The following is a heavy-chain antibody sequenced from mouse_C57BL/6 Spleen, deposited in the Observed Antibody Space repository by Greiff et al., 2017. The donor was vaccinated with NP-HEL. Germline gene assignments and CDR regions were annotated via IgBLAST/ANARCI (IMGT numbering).Heavy chain of an antibody. Sequence: QVQLQQSGAELVRPGSSVKLSCKASGYTFTSYWMHWVKQRPIQGLEWIGNINPYDSDTHYNQKFKDKATLTVDKSSSTAYMQLSSLTSEDSAVYYCARGVGDGDDTDFFAYWGQGTLVTVSA. CDR1: GYTFTSYW. CDR2: INPYDSDT. V-gene: IGHV1-52*01. CDR3: ARGVGDGDDTDFFAY. D-gene: IGHD2-13*01. J-gene: IGHJ3*01.